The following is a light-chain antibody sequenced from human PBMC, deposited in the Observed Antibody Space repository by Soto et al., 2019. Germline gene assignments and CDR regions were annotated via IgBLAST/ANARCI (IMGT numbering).Light chain of an antibody. J-gene: IGLJ3*02. V-gene: IGLV2-14*01. CDR1: GGAAGAYNY. CDR3: SSYTTSSTVV. Sequence: QSSLTQPAFVSGSPGQSITISCAGTGGAAGAYNYVSSYKPHPGKPPILTIYEVFRRPSGISNRFSGSKSGNTASLTISHLQPEDEADPYRSSYTTSSTVVFGGGTKVTVL. CDR2: EVF.